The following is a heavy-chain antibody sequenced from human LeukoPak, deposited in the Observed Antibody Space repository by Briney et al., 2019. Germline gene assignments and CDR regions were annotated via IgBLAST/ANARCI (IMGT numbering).Heavy chain of an antibody. CDR2: SDPEHGET. V-gene: IGHV1-24*01. Sequence: GASVRVSCKVSGDTITDFAMHWVRQAPGKGLEWMGGSDPEHGETIYAQRFQGRVTMTEDTSTDTAYMELSSLTSEDTAVYYCSSVYFEKDAFDIWGQGTMVTASS. D-gene: IGHD2-21*01. J-gene: IGHJ3*02. CDR1: GDTITDFA. CDR3: SSVYFEKDAFDI.